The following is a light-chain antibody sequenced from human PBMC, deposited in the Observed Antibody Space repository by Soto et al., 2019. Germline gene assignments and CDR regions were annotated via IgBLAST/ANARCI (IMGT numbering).Light chain of an antibody. CDR1: QSISSY. V-gene: IGKV1-39*01. J-gene: IGKJ1*01. Sequence: DSVITRCPPCLRAISRDRETITCRASQSISSYLNWYQQKPGKAPKLLIYDVSLLQSGVPSRFSGRGSGTEFILTISSLQPDDSATYYCPQYSSYWTFGPGTKVDI. CDR3: PQYSSYWT. CDR2: DVS.